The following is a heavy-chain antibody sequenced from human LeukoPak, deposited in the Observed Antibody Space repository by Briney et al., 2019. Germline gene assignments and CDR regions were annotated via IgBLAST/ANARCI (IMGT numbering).Heavy chain of an antibody. J-gene: IGHJ4*02. CDR1: GGSISSGSYY. Sequence: SETLSLTCTVSGGSISSGSYYWTWIRQPAGKGLEWIGRIYTSGSTNYNPSLKSRVTISVDTSKNQFSLKLSSVTAADTAVYYCARTGDIVGTTPRWGQGTLVTVSS. CDR2: IYTSGST. D-gene: IGHD1-26*01. V-gene: IGHV4-61*02. CDR3: ARTGDIVGTTPR.